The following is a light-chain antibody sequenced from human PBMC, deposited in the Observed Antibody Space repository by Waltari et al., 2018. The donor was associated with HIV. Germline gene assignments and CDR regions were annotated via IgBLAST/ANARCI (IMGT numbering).Light chain of an antibody. CDR3: ASWDDGLSGHV. Sequence: QSGLTQPPSLSGTPGQRLTIPCSGNNSNIGRNYVFWYRQLPATAPSLLVYGNDQRPSGVADRFSGSRSVASASLVIGGLRVEDEADYFCASWDDGLSGHVFGGGTTVSV. CDR2: GND. V-gene: IGLV1-47*01. J-gene: IGLJ1*01. CDR1: NSNIGRNY.